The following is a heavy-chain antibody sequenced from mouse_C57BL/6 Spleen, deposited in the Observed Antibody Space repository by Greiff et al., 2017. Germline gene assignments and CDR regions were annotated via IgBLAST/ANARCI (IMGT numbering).Heavy chain of an antibody. J-gene: IGHJ2*01. CDR2: IYPGSGST. CDR3: ARYDGNYGSSIDY. D-gene: IGHD1-1*01. Sequence: QVQLQQPGAELVKPGASVKMSCKASGYTFTSYWITWVKQRPGQGLEWIGDIYPGSGSTNSNEKFKSKATLTVDTSSSTAYMQLSSLTSEDSAVYYCARYDGNYGSSIDYWGQGTTLTVAS. V-gene: IGHV1-55*01. CDR1: GYTFTSYW.